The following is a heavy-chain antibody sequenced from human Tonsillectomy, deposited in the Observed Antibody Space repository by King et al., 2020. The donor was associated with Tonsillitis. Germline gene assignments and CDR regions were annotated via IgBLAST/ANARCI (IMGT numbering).Heavy chain of an antibody. D-gene: IGHD3-22*01. CDR3: AKDLSTYYYDSSGYSGEDY. CDR2: ISGSGGST. Sequence: VQLVESGGGLVQPGGSLRLSCAASGFTFSSYAMSWVRQAPGKGLEWVSAISGSGGSTYYADSVKGRFTISRVNSKNTLYLQMNSLRAEDTAVYYCAKDLSTYYYDSSGYSGEDYWGQGTLVTVSS. V-gene: IGHV3-23*04. J-gene: IGHJ4*02. CDR1: GFTFSSYA.